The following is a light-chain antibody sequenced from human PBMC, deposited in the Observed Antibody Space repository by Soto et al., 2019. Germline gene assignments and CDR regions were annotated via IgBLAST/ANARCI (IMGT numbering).Light chain of an antibody. J-gene: IGKJ1*01. CDR1: QSISSW. Sequence: EIQMTQSPSTLSASVGDRFTITCRASQSISSWLAWYQQKPGKAPKLLIYKASSLEGGVPSRFSGSGSGTEFTLTISSLQPDDFATYYCQQYDSFSVTFGQGTRWRS. CDR3: QQYDSFSVT. V-gene: IGKV1-5*03. CDR2: KAS.